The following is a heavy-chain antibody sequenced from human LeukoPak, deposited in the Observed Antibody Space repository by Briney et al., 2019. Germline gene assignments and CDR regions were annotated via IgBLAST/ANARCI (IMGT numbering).Heavy chain of an antibody. CDR3: ARNRSVTTTPGFDH. CDR1: GGSISSHN. V-gene: IGHV4-59*08. D-gene: IGHD4-17*01. CDR2: IYNSGSP. Sequence: SETLSLTCTVSGGSISSHNWNWIRQPPGKGLEWIGDIYNSGSPHYNPSLKSRVTISVDTSKNQFSLMLNSVTAADTAVYYCARNRSVTTTPGFDHWGQGTLVTVSS. J-gene: IGHJ4*02.